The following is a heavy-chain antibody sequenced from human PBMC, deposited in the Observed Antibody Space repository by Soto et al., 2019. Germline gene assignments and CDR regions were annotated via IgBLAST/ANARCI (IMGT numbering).Heavy chain of an antibody. CDR1: GGTFSSYA. CDR2: VIPIFGTA. CDR3: ARVIAVAGREGYYYYYGMDV. J-gene: IGHJ6*02. D-gene: IGHD6-19*01. V-gene: IGHV1-69*13. Sequence: SVKVSCKASGGTFSSYAISWVRQAPGQGLEWMGGVIPIFGTANYAQKFQGRVTITADESTSTAYMELSSLRSEDTAVYYCARVIAVAGREGYYYYYGMDVWSQGTTVTVSS.